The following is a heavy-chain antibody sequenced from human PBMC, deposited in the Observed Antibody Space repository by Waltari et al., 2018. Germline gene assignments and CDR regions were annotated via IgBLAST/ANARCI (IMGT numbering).Heavy chain of an antibody. Sequence: QVQLVQSGAEVKKPGASVKVSCEASGYTFTGRYLHWVRQAPGQGLEWMGRSKPSKGVTDYAQKCQDRVTMTRDTSSSTAYMELSGLRSDDTAVDYCAREATHSYYYFLDVWGKGTTVTVSS. J-gene: IGHJ6*03. CDR2: SKPSKGVT. CDR3: AREATHSYYYFLDV. V-gene: IGHV1-2*06. CDR1: GYTFTGRY.